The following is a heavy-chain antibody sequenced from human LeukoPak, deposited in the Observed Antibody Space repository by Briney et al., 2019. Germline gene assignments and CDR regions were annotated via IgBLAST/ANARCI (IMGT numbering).Heavy chain of an antibody. Sequence: PSETLSLTCAVYGGSFSAYYWSWIRQPPGKGLEWIGYIYYSGSTNYNPSLKSRVTISVDTSKNQFSLKLSSVTAAETAVYYCAGCGMVRGVLVLFDYWGQGTLVTVSS. CDR1: GGSFSAYY. CDR3: AGCGMVRGVLVLFDY. D-gene: IGHD3-10*01. V-gene: IGHV4-59*01. CDR2: IYYSGST. J-gene: IGHJ4*02.